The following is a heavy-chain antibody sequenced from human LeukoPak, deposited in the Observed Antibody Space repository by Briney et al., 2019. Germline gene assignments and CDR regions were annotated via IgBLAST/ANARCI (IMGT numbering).Heavy chain of an antibody. D-gene: IGHD3-22*01. V-gene: IGHV1-2*02. J-gene: IGHJ4*02. Sequence: ASVKVSCKAPGYTFTGYYMHWVRQAPGQRLEWMGWINPNSGGTNFAQKFQGRVTMTRDTSISTAYMELSRLRSDDTAVYYCARVYYYDSSGYDFDYWGQGTLVTVSS. CDR2: INPNSGGT. CDR3: ARVYYYDSSGYDFDY. CDR1: GYTFTGYY.